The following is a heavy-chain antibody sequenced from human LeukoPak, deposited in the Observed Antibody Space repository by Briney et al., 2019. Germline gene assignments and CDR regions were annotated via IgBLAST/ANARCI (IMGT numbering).Heavy chain of an antibody. V-gene: IGHV3-33*01. CDR2: IWYDGSNK. D-gene: IGHD2-15*01. Sequence: GGSLRLSCAASGFTFSTYAMNWVRQAPGKGLEWVSVIWYDGSNKYYADSAKGRITISRDNSKNTPYLQMNSLRAEEPAVYYCARVSCTGGSCRPYYYCPMDVWGQGT. CDR1: GFTFSTYA. CDR3: ARVSCTGGSCRPYYYCPMDV. J-gene: IGHJ6*02.